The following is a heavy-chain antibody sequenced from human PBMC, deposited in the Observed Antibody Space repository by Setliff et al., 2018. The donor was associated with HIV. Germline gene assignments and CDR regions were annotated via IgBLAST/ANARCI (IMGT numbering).Heavy chain of an antibody. D-gene: IGHD2-21*02. J-gene: IGHJ4*02. Sequence: GGSLRLSCAASGFTFSSYGMHWVRQGPGKGLEWVAFIRHNGRNQYYAGSVKGRFTISRDNSKDTLYLRMNSLRGEDTATYYCAKDYCGGDCYSGRGYYFDYWGQGTLVTVSS. V-gene: IGHV3-30*02. CDR1: GFTFSSYG. CDR3: AKDYCGGDCYSGRGYYFDY. CDR2: IRHNGRNQ.